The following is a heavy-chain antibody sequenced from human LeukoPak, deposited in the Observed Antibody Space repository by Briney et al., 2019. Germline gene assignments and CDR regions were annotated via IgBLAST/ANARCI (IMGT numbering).Heavy chain of an antibody. J-gene: IGHJ4*02. D-gene: IGHD3-16*01. CDR3: TKRVDPLAANTFAY. CDR1: GFTVITND. V-gene: IGHV3-53*01. CDR2: LYSDGIT. Sequence: PGGSLRLSCAASGFTVITNDMTWVRQAPGKGLEWVSVLYSDGITKYANSAQGRFTISRANSKNTSYCEMNSTTTDATTAHYCTKRVDPLAANTFAYWGQGTLVTVSS.